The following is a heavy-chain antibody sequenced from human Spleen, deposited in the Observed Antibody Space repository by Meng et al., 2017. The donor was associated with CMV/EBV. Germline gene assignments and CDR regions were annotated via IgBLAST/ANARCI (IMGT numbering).Heavy chain of an antibody. D-gene: IGHD6-6*01. V-gene: IGHV4-31*03. CDR2: IYYSGST. CDR1: GGSIGSGGYS. Sequence: FTVSGGSIGSGGYSWSWIRQHPWKGLEWIRYIYYSGSTYYNPSLKSRVTISVDTSKNQFSLNLSSVTAADTAVYYCAREGSSNWFDPWGQGTLVTVSS. J-gene: IGHJ5*02. CDR3: AREGSSNWFDP.